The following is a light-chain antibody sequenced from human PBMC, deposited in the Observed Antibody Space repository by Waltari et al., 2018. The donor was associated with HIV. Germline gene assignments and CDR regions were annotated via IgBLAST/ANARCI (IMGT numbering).Light chain of an antibody. CDR1: SSDVGDYNY. J-gene: IGLJ3*02. CDR2: DVN. V-gene: IGLV2-11*01. CDR3: CSYADDYTWV. Sequence: QSALTQPRSVSGSPGQSVTISCTGTSSDVGDYNYVSWYQQHPAKAPKLMIFDVNKPPCGVPDRFSGSKSGNTASLTISGLQAEDDADYYCCSYADDYTWVFGGGTKLTVL.